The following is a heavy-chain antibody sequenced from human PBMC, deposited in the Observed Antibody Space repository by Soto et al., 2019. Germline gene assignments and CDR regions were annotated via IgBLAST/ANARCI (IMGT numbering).Heavy chain of an antibody. J-gene: IGHJ4*02. Sequence: GESLKISWKGVGYKFGSAWIGWVRQMPGKGMEWMVIIKPGTSDIRYRPSCRGHVTISAEEAVSTAYLQWSSLKASDTAMYYCARKRSHICHXWGQGTLVTVSX. CDR1: GYKFGSAW. D-gene: IGHD2-15*01. CDR2: IKPGTSDI. V-gene: IGHV5-51*01. CDR3: ARKRSHICHX.